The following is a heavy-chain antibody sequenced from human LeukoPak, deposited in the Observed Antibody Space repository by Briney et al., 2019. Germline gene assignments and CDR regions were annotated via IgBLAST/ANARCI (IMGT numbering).Heavy chain of an antibody. CDR2: ISAYNGNT. J-gene: IGHJ3*02. CDR3: ARDVTLPTDFDWLVDAFDI. CDR1: GYTFTSYG. Sequence: ASVKVSCKASGYTFTSYGISWVRQAPGQGLEWMGWISAYNGNTNYAQKLQRRVTMTTDTSTRTAYMELRSLRSDDTAVYYCARDVTLPTDFDWLVDAFDIWGQGTMVTVSS. V-gene: IGHV1-18*01. D-gene: IGHD3-9*01.